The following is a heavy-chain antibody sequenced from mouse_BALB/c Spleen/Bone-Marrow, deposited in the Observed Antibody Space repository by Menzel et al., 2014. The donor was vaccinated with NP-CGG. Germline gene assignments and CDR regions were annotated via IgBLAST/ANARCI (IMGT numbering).Heavy chain of an antibody. CDR3: TRSELRRGGYALDH. CDR1: GYSFTSYW. V-gene: IGHV1S81*02. D-gene: IGHD2-12*01. CDR2: ISPSNGRS. Sequence: VQLQQSRAELVKPGASVKLSCKASGYSFTSYWMHWVKQRPGQGLEWIGEISPSNGRSNYNEKFKSKATLTVDKSSSNAYMQPSGLTSEDSAVYYCTRSELRRGGYALDHWGLGTSVTVSS. J-gene: IGHJ4*01.